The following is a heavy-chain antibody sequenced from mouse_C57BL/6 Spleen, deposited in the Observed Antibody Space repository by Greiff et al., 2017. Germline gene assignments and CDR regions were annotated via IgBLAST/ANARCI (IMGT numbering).Heavy chain of an antibody. CDR2: IDPANGNT. CDR1: GFNIKNTY. J-gene: IGHJ1*03. V-gene: IGHV14-3*01. CDR3: ARESRGGHCYGSSYGYVDV. Sequence: EVQLHHSVAELVRPGASVKLSCTASGFNIKNTYMHWVKQRPEQSLEWIGRIDPANGNTKYAPKFQGKATITADTSSNTAYLQLSSLTSDDTAIDYCARESRGGHCYGSSYGYVDVWGTGTTVTVSS. D-gene: IGHD1-1*01.